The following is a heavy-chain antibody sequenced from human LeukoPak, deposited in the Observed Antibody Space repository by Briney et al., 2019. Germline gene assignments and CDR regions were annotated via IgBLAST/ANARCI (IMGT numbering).Heavy chain of an antibody. CDR3: AKERRSSTSFDY. V-gene: IGHV3-23*01. D-gene: IGHD1-26*01. J-gene: IGHJ4*02. CDR2: ISGSGGST. CDR1: GFXFSSYA. Sequence: PGGSLRLSCAASGFXFSSYAISWVRQAPGKGLEWVSAISGSGGSTYYADSVKGRSTISRDNSKNTLYLQMNSLRAEDTAVYYCAKERRSSTSFDYWGQGILVTVSS.